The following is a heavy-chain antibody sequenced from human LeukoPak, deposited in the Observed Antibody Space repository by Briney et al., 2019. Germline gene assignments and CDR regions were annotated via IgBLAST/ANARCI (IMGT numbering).Heavy chain of an antibody. V-gene: IGHV3-23*01. CDR3: AKDRYSSGWNQRYFDY. CDR2: ISASDDST. Sequence: GGSLRLSCAASGFTFSSYGMSWVRQAPGKGLEWVSVISASDDSTYYADSVKGRFTISRDNSKNTLYLQMNSLRAEDTAVYYCAKDRYSSGWNQRYFDYWGQGTLVTVAS. D-gene: IGHD6-19*01. J-gene: IGHJ4*02. CDR1: GFTFSSYG.